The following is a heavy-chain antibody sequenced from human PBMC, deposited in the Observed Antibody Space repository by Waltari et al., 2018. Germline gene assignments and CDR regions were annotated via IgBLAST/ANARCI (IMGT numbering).Heavy chain of an antibody. CDR1: GFSLSTSGVG. J-gene: IGHJ3*02. CDR3: ALDRPFDAFDI. V-gene: IGHV2-5*01. Sequence: QITLKESGPTLVKPTQTLTLTCTFSGFSLSTSGVGVGWIRQPPGKALEWLALIYWNDDKRYSPSLKSRLTITKDTSKNQVVLTMTNMDPVDTATYYCALDRPFDAFDIWGQGTMVTVSS. CDR2: IYWNDDK.